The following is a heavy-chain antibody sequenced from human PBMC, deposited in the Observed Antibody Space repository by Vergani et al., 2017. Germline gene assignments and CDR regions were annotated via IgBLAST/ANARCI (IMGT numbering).Heavy chain of an antibody. D-gene: IGHD1-26*01. J-gene: IGHJ5*02. CDR3: AATFSGAPFDP. CDR2: IVVGSGNT. Sequence: QMQLVPSPPLLNTPLTPLQLSFKPSGFTFTTSAIHWLRQARGQRLEWIGWIVVGSGNTNYAQTFQERVTITRDMSTSTAYMELSSLRSEDTAVYYCAATFSGAPFDPWGQGTLVTVSS. V-gene: IGHV1-58*02. CDR1: GFTFTTSA.